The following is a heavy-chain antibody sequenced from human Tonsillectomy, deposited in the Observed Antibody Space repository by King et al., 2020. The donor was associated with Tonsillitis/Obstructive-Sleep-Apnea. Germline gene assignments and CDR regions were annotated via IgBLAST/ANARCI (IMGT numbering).Heavy chain of an antibody. CDR3: ARDLSLGYLIVGISKGWLDP. Sequence: SWVRQAPGQGLEWMGGIIPIFGTANYAKKLQGRVTITADESTSTVYMELSSLRSEDTAVYYCARDLSLGYLIVGISKGWLDPWCQGTLVTVSS. V-gene: IGHV1-69*01. CDR2: IIPIFGTA. D-gene: IGHD2-21*01. J-gene: IGHJ5*02.